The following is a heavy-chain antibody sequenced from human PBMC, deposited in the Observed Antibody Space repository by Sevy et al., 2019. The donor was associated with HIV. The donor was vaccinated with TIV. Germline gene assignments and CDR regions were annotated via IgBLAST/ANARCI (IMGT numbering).Heavy chain of an antibody. Sequence: GGSLRLSCAASGFTFSKYGMHWVRQAPGKGLEWVALIWYDGSNKYYADSVQGRFTISRDNSKNTLYLQMNSLRAEDTAVYYCVRGADYDYSRGANCDYWGQEHWSPSPQ. J-gene: IGHJ4*01. CDR3: VRGADYDYSRGANCDY. D-gene: IGHD3-3*01. CDR1: GFTFSKYG. V-gene: IGHV3-33*01. CDR2: IWYDGSNK.